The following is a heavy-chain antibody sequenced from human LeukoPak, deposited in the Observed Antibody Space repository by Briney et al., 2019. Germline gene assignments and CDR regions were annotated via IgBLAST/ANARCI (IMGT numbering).Heavy chain of an antibody. Sequence: PGGSLRLSCAASGFTFSDYYMSWIRQAPGKGLEWVSYISSSGGTIYYADSVKGRFTISRDNAKNSLYLQMNSLRAEDTAVYYCAGLSVLRYFDHDYWGQGTLVTVSS. CDR1: GFTFSDYY. CDR3: AGLSVLRYFDHDY. D-gene: IGHD3-9*01. J-gene: IGHJ4*02. CDR2: ISSSGGTI. V-gene: IGHV3-11*01.